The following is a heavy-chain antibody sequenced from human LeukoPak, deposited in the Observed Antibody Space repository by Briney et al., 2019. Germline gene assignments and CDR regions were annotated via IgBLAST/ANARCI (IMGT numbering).Heavy chain of an antibody. CDR3: ARELRGYNRLLTYYYYMDV. J-gene: IGHJ6*03. V-gene: IGHV3-72*01. Sequence: PGGSLRLSCAASGFTFSDHYMDWVRPAPGKGLEWVGRTRNKANSYIPQYPAAGEGRFTISRNNSKNSLYLQMNSLKTEDTAVYYCARELRGYNRLLTYYYYMDVWGKGTTVTVSS. CDR2: TRNKANSYIP. D-gene: IGHD5-24*01. CDR1: GFTFSDHY.